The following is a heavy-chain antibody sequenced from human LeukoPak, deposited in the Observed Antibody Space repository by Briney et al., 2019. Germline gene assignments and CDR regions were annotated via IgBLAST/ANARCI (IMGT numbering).Heavy chain of an antibody. CDR1: GFTFSSYA. CDR3: AKVLLWFGELPGADY. J-gene: IGHJ4*02. V-gene: IGHV3-23*01. Sequence: GGSLRLSCAASGFTFSSYAMSWVRQAPGKGLEWVSAISGSGGSTYYADSVKGRFTISRDNSKNTLYLQMNSLRAEDTAVYYCAKVLLWFGELPGADYWGQGTLATVSS. CDR2: ISGSGGST. D-gene: IGHD3-10*01.